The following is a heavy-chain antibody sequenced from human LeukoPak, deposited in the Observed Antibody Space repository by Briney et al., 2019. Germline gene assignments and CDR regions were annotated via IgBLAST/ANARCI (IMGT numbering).Heavy chain of an antibody. D-gene: IGHD2-15*01. CDR1: GGSFSGYY. V-gene: IGHV4-34*01. CDR2: INHSGST. J-gene: IGHJ4*02. CDR3: ARGPASYYFDY. Sequence: PSETLSLTCAVYGGSFSGYYWSWIRQPPGKGLEWIGEINHSGSTNYNPSLKSRVTISVDTSNNQFSLKLSSVTAADTAVYYCARGPASYYFDYWGQGTLVTVSS.